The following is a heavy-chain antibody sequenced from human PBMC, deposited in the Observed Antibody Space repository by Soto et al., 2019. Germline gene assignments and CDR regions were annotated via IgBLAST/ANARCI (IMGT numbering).Heavy chain of an antibody. Sequence: QVQLVQSGAEVKKPGSSVKVSCKASGGTFSSYAISWVRQSPGQGLEWMGGIIPICGTAHYAQKFQGRVTSTGDDSTSTADMELSSLRAEDTAVYYCARDNPPYCSGGSCLFDWGQGTLVTVSS. J-gene: IGHJ4*02. CDR3: ARDNPPYCSGGSCLFD. V-gene: IGHV1-69*01. CDR1: GGTFSSYA. CDR2: IIPICGTA. D-gene: IGHD2-15*01.